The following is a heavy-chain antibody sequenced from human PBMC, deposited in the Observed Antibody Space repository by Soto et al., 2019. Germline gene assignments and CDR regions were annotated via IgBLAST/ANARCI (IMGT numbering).Heavy chain of an antibody. Sequence: SETLSLTCAVYGGSFSGYYWSWIRQPPGKGLEWIGEINHSGSTNYNPSLKSRVTISVDTSKNQFSLKLSSVTAADTAVYYCAILQGYRSGGSCYPLDYWGQGTLVTVSS. CDR2: INHSGST. J-gene: IGHJ4*02. V-gene: IGHV4-34*01. CDR3: AILQGYRSGGSCYPLDY. D-gene: IGHD2-15*01. CDR1: GGSFSGYY.